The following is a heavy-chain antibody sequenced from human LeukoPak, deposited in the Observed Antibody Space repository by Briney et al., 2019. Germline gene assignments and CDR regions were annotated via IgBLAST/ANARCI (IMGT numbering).Heavy chain of an antibody. CDR3: ATPYCSSLSCLDDFNM. CDR1: GVSVSDGLYY. Sequence: PSQTLSLTSNVSGVSVSDGLYYWTWIRHHPTRGLEWIGYKYYSGSAKYNPSLKSRLTISIDTAKNQFSLQLSSVTAADTATYYCATPYCSSLSCLDDFNMWGQGTRVTVSS. J-gene: IGHJ3*02. V-gene: IGHV4-31*03. CDR2: KYYSGSA. D-gene: IGHD2-2*01.